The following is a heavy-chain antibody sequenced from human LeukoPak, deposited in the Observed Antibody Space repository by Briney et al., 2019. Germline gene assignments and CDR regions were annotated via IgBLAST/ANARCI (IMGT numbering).Heavy chain of an antibody. Sequence: GASVKVSCKASGYTFTSYYMHWVRQAPGQGLEWMGIINPSGGSTNYAQKFQGRVTMTRDTSTSTVYMELSSLRSEDTAVYYCARAVGANYYDSSGYFDYWGQGTLVTVSS. V-gene: IGHV1-46*01. CDR2: INPSGGST. D-gene: IGHD3-22*01. CDR3: ARAVGANYYDSSGYFDY. J-gene: IGHJ4*02. CDR1: GYTFTSYY.